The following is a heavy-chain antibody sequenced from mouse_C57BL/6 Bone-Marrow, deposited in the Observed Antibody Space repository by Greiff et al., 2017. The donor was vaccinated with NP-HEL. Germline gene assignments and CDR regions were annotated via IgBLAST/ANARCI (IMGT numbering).Heavy chain of an antibody. CDR1: GYTFTNYW. CDR3: AREGAGSSPWFAY. CDR2: IYPGGGYT. V-gene: IGHV1-63*01. Sequence: VKLQESGAELVRPGTSVKMSCKASGYTFTNYWLGWAKQRPGHGLEWIGDIYPGGGYTNYTEKFKGKATLTADKSSSTAYMQFSSLTSEDSAIYYCAREGAGSSPWFAYWGQGTLVTVSA. J-gene: IGHJ3*01. D-gene: IGHD1-1*01.